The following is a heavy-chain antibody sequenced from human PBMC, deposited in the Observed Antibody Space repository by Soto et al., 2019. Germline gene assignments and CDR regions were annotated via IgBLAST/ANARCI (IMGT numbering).Heavy chain of an antibody. D-gene: IGHD2-2*01. CDR2: IYHSGST. Sequence: QLQLQESGSGLVKPSQTLSLTCAVSGGSISSGGYSWSWIRQPPGQGLEWIGYIYHSGSTYYNPSLKSRVTISVDRSKNQFSLKLSSVTAADTAVYYCARGVDSYYAFFQHWGQGPLVTVSS. J-gene: IGHJ1*01. CDR3: ARGVDSYYAFFQH. CDR1: GGSISSGGYS. V-gene: IGHV4-30-2*01.